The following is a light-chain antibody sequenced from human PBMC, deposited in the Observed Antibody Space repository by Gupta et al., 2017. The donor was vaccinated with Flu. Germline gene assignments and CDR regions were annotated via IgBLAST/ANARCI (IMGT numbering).Light chain of an antibody. V-gene: IGKV3-15*01. CDR3: QQYNNWSPGT. CDR2: GAS. J-gene: IGKJ1*01. CDR1: QSVSSN. Sequence: EIVMTQSPATLSVSPGERATLSCRASQSVSSNLAWYQQKPGQAPRLLIYGASTRATGIPARFSGSESGTEFTLTISSLQSEDFAVYYCQQYNNWSPGTFGQGTKVEIK.